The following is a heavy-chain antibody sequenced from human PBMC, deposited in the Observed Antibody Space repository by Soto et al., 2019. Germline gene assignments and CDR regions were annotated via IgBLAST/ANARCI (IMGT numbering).Heavy chain of an antibody. CDR1: GDSVSSNSAA. Sequence: SQTLSLTCVISGDSVSSNSAAWNWIRQSPSRGLEWLGRTYYRSKWYNDYAVSVKSRITINPDTSENQFSLQLNSVTPEDTAVYYCAREAAAGTRLSWFDPWSQGTLVTVSS. CDR2: TYYRSKWYN. V-gene: IGHV6-1*01. J-gene: IGHJ5*02. D-gene: IGHD6-13*01. CDR3: AREAAAGTRLSWFDP.